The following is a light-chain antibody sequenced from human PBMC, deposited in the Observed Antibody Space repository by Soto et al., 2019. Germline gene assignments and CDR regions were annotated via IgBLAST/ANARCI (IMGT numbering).Light chain of an antibody. J-gene: IGLJ1*01. Sequence: QSALTQPASVSVSPGQWITISCTGTSTDIGAYNYVSWYQQHPGKAPKLLIYEVTNRPSGVSNRFSGSKSGNTASLTISGLQAEDEANYYCNSYTTLSNRVFGTGTKVTVL. CDR1: STDIGAYNY. CDR2: EVT. CDR3: NSYTTLSNRV. V-gene: IGLV2-14*01.